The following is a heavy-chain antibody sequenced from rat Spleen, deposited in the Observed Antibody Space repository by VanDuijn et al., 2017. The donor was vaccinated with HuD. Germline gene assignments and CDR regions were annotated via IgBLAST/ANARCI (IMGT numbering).Heavy chain of an antibody. CDR2: IWTGGNT. V-gene: IGHV2-43*01. CDR1: GFSLTNYH. D-gene: IGHD1-11*01. J-gene: IGHJ3*01. CDR3: ARDLYGGYSELGFAY. Sequence: QVQLKESGPGLVQPSQTLSLTCTVSGFSLTNYHLTWVRQPPGKGLEWMGVIWTGGNTAYNSLLKYRLSISRDTSKSQVFLKMNSLQTEDTATYYCARDLYGGYSELGFAYWGQGTLVTVSS.